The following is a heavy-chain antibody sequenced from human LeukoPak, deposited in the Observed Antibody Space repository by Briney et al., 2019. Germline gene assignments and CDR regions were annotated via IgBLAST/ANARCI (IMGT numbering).Heavy chain of an antibody. V-gene: IGHV4-59*01. CDR2: ISYNGST. D-gene: IGHD1-1*01. CDR3: AREGTAGTNLNWFDP. J-gene: IGHJ5*02. Sequence: SETLSLTCTVSGXSISSYYWSWIRQPPGKGLEWIGYISYNGSTNFNPSLKSRVTISVDTSKNQFSLKLSSVTAADTAVYYCAREGTAGTNLNWFDPWGQGTLVTVSS. CDR1: GXSISSYY.